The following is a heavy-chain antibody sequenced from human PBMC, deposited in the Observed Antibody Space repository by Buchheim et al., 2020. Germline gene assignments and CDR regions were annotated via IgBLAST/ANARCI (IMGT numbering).Heavy chain of an antibody. CDR3: ARAPYYYDSSGYYLTSAYYYGMDV. Sequence: QVQLQESGPGLVKPSGTLSLTCAVSGGSISSSNWWSWVRQPPGKGLEWIGEIYHSGSTNYNPSLKSRVTISVDKSKNQFSLKLSSVTAADTAVYYCARAPYYYDSSGYYLTSAYYYGMDVWGQGTT. V-gene: IGHV4-4*02. J-gene: IGHJ6*02. CDR2: IYHSGST. D-gene: IGHD3-22*01. CDR1: GGSISSSNW.